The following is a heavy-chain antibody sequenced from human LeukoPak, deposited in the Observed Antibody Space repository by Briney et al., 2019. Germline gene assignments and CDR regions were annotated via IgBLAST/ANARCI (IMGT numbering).Heavy chain of an antibody. V-gene: IGHV3-21*01. D-gene: IGHD3-22*01. J-gene: IGHJ4*02. CDR1: GFTFSSYS. CDR3: ARHFYDSSGYYNFDY. Sequence: GGSLRLSCAASGFTFSSYSMNWVRQAPGKGLEWVSSISSSSSYIYYADSVKGRFTISRDNAKNSLYLQMNSLRAEDTAVYYCARHFYDSSGYYNFDYWGQGTLVTVSS. CDR2: ISSSSSYI.